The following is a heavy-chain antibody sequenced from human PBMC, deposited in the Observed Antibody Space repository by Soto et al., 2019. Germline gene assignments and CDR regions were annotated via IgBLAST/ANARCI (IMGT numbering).Heavy chain of an antibody. Sequence: GGSLRLSCAASGFTFSSYWMHWVRQAPGKGLVWVSRINSDGSSTSYADSVKGRFTISRDNAKNTLYLQMNSPRAEDTAVYYCEREHPFTKPSVQIAYWGQGTLVTVSS. CDR3: EREHPFTKPSVQIAY. CDR2: INSDGSST. V-gene: IGHV3-74*01. J-gene: IGHJ4*02. D-gene: IGHD1-1*01. CDR1: GFTFSSYW.